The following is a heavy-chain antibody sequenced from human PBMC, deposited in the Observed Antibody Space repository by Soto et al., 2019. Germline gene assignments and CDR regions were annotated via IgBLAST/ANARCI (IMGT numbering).Heavy chain of an antibody. V-gene: IGHV4-34*01. CDR2: INHSGGT. CDR3: ARDRQYYHVWRGYPNAGPDGRDV. D-gene: IGHD3-3*02. CDR1: GGSFSGYS. J-gene: IGHJ6*02. Sequence: SGTPSITCAVYGGSFSGYSWTWIRQAPGKGLEWIGEINHSGGTNYNSSLKSRVIISVDTSKNQFSLILYSVTAADTAVYYCARDRQYYHVWRGYPNAGPDGRDVWGQGNTVTLS.